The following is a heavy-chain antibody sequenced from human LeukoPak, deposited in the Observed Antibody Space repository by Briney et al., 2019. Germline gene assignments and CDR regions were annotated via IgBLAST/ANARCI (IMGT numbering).Heavy chain of an antibody. CDR2: IIPIFGTA. J-gene: IGHJ5*02. D-gene: IGHD3-10*01. V-gene: IGHV1-69*13. Sequence: SVKVSCKASGGTFSSYAISWVRQAPGQGLEWMGGIIPIFGTANYAQKFQGRVTITADESTSTAYMELSSLRSEDTAVYYCARVGNCGSGRFRWFDPWGQGTLVTVSS. CDR1: GGTFSSYA. CDR3: ARVGNCGSGRFRWFDP.